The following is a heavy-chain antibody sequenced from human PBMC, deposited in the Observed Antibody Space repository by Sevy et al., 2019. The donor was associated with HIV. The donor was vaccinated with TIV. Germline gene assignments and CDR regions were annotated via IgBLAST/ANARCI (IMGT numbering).Heavy chain of an antibody. CDR3: ARTVRGDFDSRATAFDI. J-gene: IGHJ3*02. V-gene: IGHV4-38-2*01. CDR1: GYSISSTDY. CDR2: IYHTGNT. Sequence: SETLSLTCAVSGYSISSTDYWGWIRQPPGKGLEWIGNIYHTGNTYYNPSLKSRVTMSIDTSMYYFSLRLSAVTAADTAVYYCARTVRGDFDSRATAFDIWGQGTMVTVSS. D-gene: IGHD3-22*01.